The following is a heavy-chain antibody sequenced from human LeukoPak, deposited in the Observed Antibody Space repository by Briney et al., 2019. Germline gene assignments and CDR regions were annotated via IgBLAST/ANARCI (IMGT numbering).Heavy chain of an antibody. Sequence: GGSLRLSCAASGFTFSSYAMSWVRQAPGKGLEWVSSISGGKTYIYYADSVKGRFTISRDSAKNSLYLQMNSLRADDTAVYYCALDYGDYYFDYWGQRTLVTVSS. J-gene: IGHJ4*02. CDR1: GFTFSSYA. CDR2: ISGGKTYI. D-gene: IGHD4-17*01. V-gene: IGHV3-21*01. CDR3: ALDYGDYYFDY.